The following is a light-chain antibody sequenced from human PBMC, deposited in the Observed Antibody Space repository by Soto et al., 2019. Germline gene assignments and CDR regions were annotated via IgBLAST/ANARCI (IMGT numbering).Light chain of an antibody. CDR3: QQRSSWPPIT. J-gene: IGKJ5*01. CDR1: QSVSSN. CDR2: DAS. Sequence: EIVMTQSPATLSVSPGERATLSCRASQSVSSNLAWYQQKPGQAPRLLIFDASNRAAGVPARFSGSGSGTDFTLTIRSLEPEDFAVYFCQQRSSWPPITFGQRTRLEIK. V-gene: IGKV3-11*01.